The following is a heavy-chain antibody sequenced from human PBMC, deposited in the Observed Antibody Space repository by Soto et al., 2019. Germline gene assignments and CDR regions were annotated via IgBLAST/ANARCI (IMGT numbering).Heavy chain of an antibody. J-gene: IGHJ4*02. CDR3: ARERYGQTYRRLVGFDY. D-gene: IGHD3-16*02. CDR1: GGSFSGYY. V-gene: IGHV4-34*01. Sequence: PSETLSLTCAVYGGSFSGYYWSWIRQPPGKGLEWIGEINHSGSTNYNPSLKSRVTISVDTSKNQFSLKLSSVTAADTAVYYCARERYGQTYRRLVGFDYWGQGTLVTVSS. CDR2: INHSGST.